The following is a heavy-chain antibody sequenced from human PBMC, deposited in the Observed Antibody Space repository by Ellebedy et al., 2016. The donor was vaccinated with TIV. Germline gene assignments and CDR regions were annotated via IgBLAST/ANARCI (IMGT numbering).Heavy chain of an antibody. J-gene: IGHJ6*02. V-gene: IGHV1-69*13. CDR1: GGTFSSYA. D-gene: IGHD3-10*01. Sequence: SVKVSXXASGGTFSSYAISWVRQAPGQGLEWMGGIIPIFGTANYAQKFQGRVTITADESTSTAYMELSSLRSEDTAVYYCATGGYYGSGSYYPATPDTYGMDVWGQGTTVTVSS. CDR3: ATGGYYGSGSYYPATPDTYGMDV. CDR2: IIPIFGTA.